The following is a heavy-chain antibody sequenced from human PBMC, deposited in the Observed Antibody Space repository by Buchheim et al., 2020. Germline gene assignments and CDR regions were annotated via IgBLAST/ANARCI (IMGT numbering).Heavy chain of an antibody. D-gene: IGHD6-13*01. CDR3: ARDLAAASSDAFDI. CDR2: IKQDGSEK. V-gene: IGHV3-7*01. Sequence: EVQLVESGGGLVQPGGSLRLSCAASGFNFGSVWMSWVRQAPGKGLEWVANIKQDGSEKYYVDSVKGRFTISRDNAKNSLYLQMNSLRAEDTAVYYCARDLAAASSDAFDIWGQGT. J-gene: IGHJ3*02. CDR1: GFNFGSVW.